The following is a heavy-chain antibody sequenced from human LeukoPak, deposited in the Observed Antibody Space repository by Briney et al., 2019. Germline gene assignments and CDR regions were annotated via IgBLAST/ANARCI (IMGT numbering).Heavy chain of an antibody. J-gene: IGHJ5*02. V-gene: IGHV3-21*04. CDR3: ASGVDGYCSGGSCYP. Sequence: GGSLRLSCAASGFTFSSYSMNWVRQAPGKGLEWVSSISSSSSYIYYADSAKGRFTISRDNAKNSLYLQMNSLKTEDTAVYYCASGVDGYCSGGSCYPWGQGTLVTVSS. CDR2: ISSSSSYI. CDR1: GFTFSSYS. D-gene: IGHD2-15*01.